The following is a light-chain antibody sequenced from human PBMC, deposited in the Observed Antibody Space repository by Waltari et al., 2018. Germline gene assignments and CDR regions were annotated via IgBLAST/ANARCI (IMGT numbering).Light chain of an antibody. CDR3: CSYIGDSAWV. CDR1: SSDIGYYNL. Sequence: QSALTQPASVSGSPGQSITISCPGTSSDIGYYNLVPWYQQDPGKAPKVIIYEVNKRPSGVSNRFSGSKSGNTASLTISGLQAEDEADYYCCSYIGDSAWVFGGGTKVTVL. J-gene: IGLJ3*02. CDR2: EVN. V-gene: IGLV2-23*02.